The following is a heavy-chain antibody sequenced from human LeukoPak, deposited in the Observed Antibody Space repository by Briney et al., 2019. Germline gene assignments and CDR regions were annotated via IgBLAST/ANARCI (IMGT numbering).Heavy chain of an antibody. Sequence: SGGSLRLSCAASGFIFSDYYMSWIRQAPGKGLEWVSYISSSGRTKYYADSVKGRFTISRDNATDSLYLRMNSLRAEDTAVYYCARDGGSGWFFRYWGQGTLVTVSS. CDR1: GFIFSDYY. V-gene: IGHV3-11*04. CDR3: ARDGGSGWFFRY. CDR2: ISSSGRTK. J-gene: IGHJ4*02. D-gene: IGHD6-19*01.